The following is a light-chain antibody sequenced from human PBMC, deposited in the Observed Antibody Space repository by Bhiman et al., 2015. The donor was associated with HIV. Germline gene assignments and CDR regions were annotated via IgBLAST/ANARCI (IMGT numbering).Light chain of an antibody. J-gene: IGLJ3*02. Sequence: QSTLTQPPSISGAPGQTATISCTGTGSNLGSNFHVHWYQQLPGTAPKLVIYNNNQRPSGVPDRFSGSKSGTSASLAISGLQAEDEAEYYCSAWDDFLKGVFGGGTKLTVL. V-gene: IGLV1-40*01. CDR2: NNN. CDR1: GSNLGSNFH. CDR3: SAWDDFLKGV.